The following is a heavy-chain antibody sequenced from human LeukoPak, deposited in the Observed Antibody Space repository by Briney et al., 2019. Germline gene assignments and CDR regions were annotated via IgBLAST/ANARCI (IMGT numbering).Heavy chain of an antibody. J-gene: IGHJ4*02. D-gene: IGHD6-13*01. V-gene: IGHV3-23*01. Sequence: GGSLRLSCAASGFTFSSYAMNWVRQAPGKGLEWVSGINGSGGSTYYADSVKGRFTISRDNSKNTLYLQMNSLRAEDTAVYYCAKDSAYSSGWYYFDPWGQGILVTVSS. CDR1: GFTFSSYA. CDR3: AKDSAYSSGWYYFDP. CDR2: INGSGGST.